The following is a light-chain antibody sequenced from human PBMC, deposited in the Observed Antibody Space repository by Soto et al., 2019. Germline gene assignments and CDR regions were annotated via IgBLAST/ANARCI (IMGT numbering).Light chain of an antibody. Sequence: DMEMTQSPSSLSASVGDRVTITCRASQSISNYLNWYQHKPGKVPKLLIYAASSLQSGVPTRFSGSGSGTHFTLTINSLQPEEFATYCCQQSYGTPLTFGGGTKIEIK. J-gene: IGKJ4*01. CDR1: QSISNY. CDR2: AAS. V-gene: IGKV1-39*01. CDR3: QQSYGTPLT.